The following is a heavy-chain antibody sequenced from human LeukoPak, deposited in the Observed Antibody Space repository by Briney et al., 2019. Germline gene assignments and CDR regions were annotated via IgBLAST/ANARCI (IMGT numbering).Heavy chain of an antibody. D-gene: IGHD3-10*01. Sequence: GRSMRLSCAASGFTFSYYGMHWVRQAPGKGLDWVAGIRYDGNEELYADSVRGRFTISRDNSRNILYLQMNSLSPEDTATYYCTPENDPSGKMGRFDPWGQGTLVTVSS. V-gene: IGHV3-33*01. CDR1: GFTFSYYG. CDR2: IRYDGNEE. J-gene: IGHJ5*01. CDR3: TPENDPSGKMGRFDP.